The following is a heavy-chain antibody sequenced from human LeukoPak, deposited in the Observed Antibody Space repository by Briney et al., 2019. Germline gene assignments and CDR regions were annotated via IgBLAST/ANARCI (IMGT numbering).Heavy chain of an antibody. Sequence: PGGSLRLSCEASGFTFSRFGMHGVRQAPGKGLEWVAGIWYDGSNQDYADSVKGRFTISRDNSKNTLYLQVSSLRAEDTAVYYCARDRWYDGSGYIAAFDYWGQGTLVTVS. J-gene: IGHJ4*02. CDR1: GFTFSRFG. D-gene: IGHD3-22*01. CDR2: IWYDGSNQ. CDR3: ARDRWYDGSGYIAAFDY. V-gene: IGHV3-33*01.